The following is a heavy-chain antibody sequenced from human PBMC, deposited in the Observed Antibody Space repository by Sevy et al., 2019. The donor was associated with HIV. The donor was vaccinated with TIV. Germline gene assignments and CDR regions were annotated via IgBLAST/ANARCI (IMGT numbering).Heavy chain of an antibody. J-gene: IGHJ4*02. CDR3: AREGCTRPHDH. V-gene: IGHV3-23*01. CDR1: GFNFNIYS. D-gene: IGHD2-8*01. CDR2: LSFGCGRI. Sequence: GGSLRLSCVASGFNFNIYSMSWVRQAPGKGLEWVSTLSFGCGRINHADSVQGRFTMSGDDSKKTFYLEMNSLRAEDTAVYYCAREGCTRPHDHWGQGTLVTVSS.